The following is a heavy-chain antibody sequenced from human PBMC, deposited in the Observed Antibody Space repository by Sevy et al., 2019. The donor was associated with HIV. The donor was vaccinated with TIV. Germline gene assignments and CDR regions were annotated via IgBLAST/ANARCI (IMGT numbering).Heavy chain of an antibody. Sequence: GGSLRLSCAASGFSLSSYWMTWVRQAPGKGLEWVANIKEDGGEEYYVDLVRGRFSISRDKAKNSFYLHMSSLRVDDTAVYYCTEDKSWGGFDSWGQGILVTVSS. D-gene: IGHD3-10*01. CDR3: TEDKSWGGFDS. CDR1: GFSLSSYW. CDR2: IKEDGGEE. V-gene: IGHV3-7*01. J-gene: IGHJ4*02.